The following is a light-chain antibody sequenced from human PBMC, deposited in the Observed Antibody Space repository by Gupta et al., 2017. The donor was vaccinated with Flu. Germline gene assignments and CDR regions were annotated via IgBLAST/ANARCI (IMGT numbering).Light chain of an antibody. Sequence: SITISCTGTRGDIGDYKYVSWYQQYPGKAPKLIIYEVRNRPSRVSSRFSGSKSGNTASLTISGLQAEDEAYYFCSSYATTDTLVFGTGTTVTV. CDR2: EVR. V-gene: IGLV2-14*01. CDR3: SSYATTDTLV. J-gene: IGLJ1*01. CDR1: RGDIGDYKY.